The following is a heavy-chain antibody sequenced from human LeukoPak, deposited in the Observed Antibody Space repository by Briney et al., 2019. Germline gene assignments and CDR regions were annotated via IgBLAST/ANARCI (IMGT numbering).Heavy chain of an antibody. CDR1: DGSISSGGYY. Sequence: SETLFLTCTVSDGSISSGGYYWSWMRQPPGKGLEWIGYIYHSGSTYYNPSLKSRVTISVDTSKNQFSLKLSSVTAADTAVYYCARRTSDSSSGNSWDNWLDPWSQGTLVTVSS. CDR3: ARRTSDSSSGNSWDNWLDP. CDR2: IYHSGST. V-gene: IGHV4-30-2*03. D-gene: IGHD6-6*01. J-gene: IGHJ5*02.